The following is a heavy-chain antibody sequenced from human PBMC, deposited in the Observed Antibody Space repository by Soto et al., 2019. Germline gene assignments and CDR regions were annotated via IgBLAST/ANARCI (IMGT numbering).Heavy chain of an antibody. CDR1: GYSFTSYW. V-gene: IGHV5-10-1*04. CDR2: IDPSDSYT. CDR3: ARIYYYDSSGYSDWFDP. J-gene: IGHJ5*02. Sequence: GESLKISCKGSGYSFTSYWMSWVRQMPGKGLEWMGRIDPSDSYTNYSPSFQGQVTISADKSISTAYLQWSSLKASDTAMYYCARIYYYDSSGYSDWFDPWGQGTLVTVSS. D-gene: IGHD3-22*01.